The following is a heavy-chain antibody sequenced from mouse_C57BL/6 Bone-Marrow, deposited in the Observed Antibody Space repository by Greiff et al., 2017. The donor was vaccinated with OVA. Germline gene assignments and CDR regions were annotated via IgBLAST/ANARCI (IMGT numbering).Heavy chain of an antibody. V-gene: IGHV14-4*01. D-gene: IGHD1-1*01. CDR1: GFNIKDDY. CDR3: TTRNYGSSFAY. Sequence: VQLQQSGAELVRPGASVKLSCTASGFNIKDDYMHWVKQRPEQGLEWIGWIDTENGDTEYASKFQGKATITEDTSSNTAYLQLSSLPSEDTAVYYCTTRNYGSSFAYWGQGTLVTVSA. J-gene: IGHJ3*01. CDR2: IDTENGDT.